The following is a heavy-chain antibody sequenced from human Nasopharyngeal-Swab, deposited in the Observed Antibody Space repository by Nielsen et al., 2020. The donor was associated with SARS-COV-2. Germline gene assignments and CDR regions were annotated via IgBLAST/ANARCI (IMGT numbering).Heavy chain of an antibody. J-gene: IGHJ5*02. CDR2: IYYSGST. D-gene: IGHD1-1*01. Sequence: LRLSCTVSGGSISSGGYYWSWIRQHPGKGLEWIGYIYYSGSTYYNPSLKSRVTISVDTSKNQFPLKLTSVTAADTAVYYCARGGRTTNWFDPWGQGTLVTVSS. CDR3: ARGGRTTNWFDP. V-gene: IGHV4-31*03. CDR1: GGSISSGGYY.